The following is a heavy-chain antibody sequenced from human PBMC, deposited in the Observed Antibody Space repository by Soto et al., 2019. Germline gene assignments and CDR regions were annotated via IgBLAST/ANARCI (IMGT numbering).Heavy chain of an antibody. J-gene: IGHJ6*02. V-gene: IGHV4-4*02. Sequence: QVQLQESGPGLVKPSGTLSLTCAVSGGSISTINWWTWVRQPPGKGLEWIGEIYHSGSTNYNPSRKSRVTISIDTSKNPFSLTVTSVTAAETAVYYCARVGGDFGYGMDVWGQGTAVTVAS. CDR1: GGSISTINW. CDR3: ARVGGDFGYGMDV. CDR2: IYHSGST. D-gene: IGHD2-2*03.